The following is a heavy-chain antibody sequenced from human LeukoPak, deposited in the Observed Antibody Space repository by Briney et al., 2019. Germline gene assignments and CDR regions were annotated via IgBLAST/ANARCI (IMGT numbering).Heavy chain of an antibody. CDR1: GGSISSGSYY. D-gene: IGHD4-17*01. CDR2: IYTSGST. V-gene: IGHV4-61*02. CDR3: ARLHTVTNEYYFDY. J-gene: IGHJ4*02. Sequence: SETLSLTCTVSGGSISSGSYYWSWIRQPAGKGLEWIGRIYTSGSTYYNPSLKSRVTISVDTSKNQFSLKLSSVTAADTAVYYCARLHTVTNEYYFDYWGQGTLVTVSS.